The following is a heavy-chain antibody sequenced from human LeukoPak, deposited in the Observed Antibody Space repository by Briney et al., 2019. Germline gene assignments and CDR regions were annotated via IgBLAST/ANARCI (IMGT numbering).Heavy chain of an antibody. CDR2: ITGSADNT. Sequence: GGSLRLSCAGSGFTFSSHSMSWVRQAPGKGLEWVSSITGSADNTYYADSVKGRFTISRDNSKNTLYLQMNSLRAEDTAVYYCAILAGNPYWGPGTLVTVSS. CDR3: AILAGNPY. D-gene: IGHD2-21*01. V-gene: IGHV3-23*01. CDR1: GFTFSSHS. J-gene: IGHJ4*02.